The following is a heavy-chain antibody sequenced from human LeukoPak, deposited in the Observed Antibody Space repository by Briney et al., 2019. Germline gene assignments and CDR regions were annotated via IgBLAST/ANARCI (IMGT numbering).Heavy chain of an antibody. Sequence: GGPLRLSCAASGFTVSSNHMSWVRQAPGKGLEWVSVIYSGGSTYYADSVKGRFTISRDNSKNTLYLQMNSLRAEDTAVYYCARGGAAPTPYYYYYYMDVWGKGTTVTVSS. J-gene: IGHJ6*03. CDR2: IYSGGST. CDR1: GFTVSSNH. D-gene: IGHD6-13*01. CDR3: ARGGAAPTPYYYYYYMDV. V-gene: IGHV3-53*01.